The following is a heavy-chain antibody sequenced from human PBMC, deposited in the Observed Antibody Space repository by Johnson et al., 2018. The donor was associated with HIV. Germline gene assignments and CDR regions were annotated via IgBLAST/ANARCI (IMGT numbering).Heavy chain of an antibody. Sequence: VQLVESVGGVVRPGGSLRLSCAASGFTFDDYGMSWVRQAPGKGLEWVSGINWNGGSTGYADSVKGRFTISRDNAKNSLYLQMNSLRAEDTAVYYCARAGYCSGGSCYSGVDAFDIWGQGTMVTVSS. J-gene: IGHJ3*02. CDR3: ARAGYCSGGSCYSGVDAFDI. D-gene: IGHD2-15*01. V-gene: IGHV3-20*04. CDR2: INWNGGST. CDR1: GFTFDDYG.